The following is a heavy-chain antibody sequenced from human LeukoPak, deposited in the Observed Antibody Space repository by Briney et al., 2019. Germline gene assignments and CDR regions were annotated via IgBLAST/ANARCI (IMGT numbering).Heavy chain of an antibody. CDR2: ISSSSSYI. CDR1: GFTFSSYS. V-gene: IGHV3-21*04. Sequence: GGSLRLSCAASGFTFSSYSMNWVRQAPGKGLEWVSSISSSSSYIYYADSVKGRFTISRDNAKNSLYLQMNSLRAEDTALYYCAKDPAFEFDPWGQGTLVTVSS. J-gene: IGHJ5*02. D-gene: IGHD3-10*01. CDR3: AKDPAFEFDP.